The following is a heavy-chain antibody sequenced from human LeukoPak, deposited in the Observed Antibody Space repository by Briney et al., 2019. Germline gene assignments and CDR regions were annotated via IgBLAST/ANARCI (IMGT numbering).Heavy chain of an antibody. V-gene: IGHV4-39*07. CDR1: GGSISSSSYY. Sequence: SETLSLTCTVSGGSISSSSYYWGWIRQPPGKGLEWIGSIYYSGSTYYNPSLKSRVTISVDTSKNQFSLKLSSVTAADTAVYYCARGRYYYDSSGYGEQLDYWGQGTLVTVSS. CDR3: ARGRYYYDSSGYGEQLDY. CDR2: IYYSGST. J-gene: IGHJ4*02. D-gene: IGHD3-22*01.